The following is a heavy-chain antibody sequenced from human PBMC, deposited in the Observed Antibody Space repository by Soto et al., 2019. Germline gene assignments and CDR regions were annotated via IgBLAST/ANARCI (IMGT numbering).Heavy chain of an antibody. Sequence: GGSLRLSCAASGFAFTNYAMHWVRQAPGKGLEWVAFILYDGSSKYFADSVTGRFTISRDNSKNTLYLQLNSLRAEDTAVYYCARGGLRDYYYYAMDVWGQGTTVPVSS. D-gene: IGHD3-10*01. CDR1: GFAFTNYA. CDR3: ARGGLRDYYYYAMDV. V-gene: IGHV3-30-3*01. J-gene: IGHJ6*02. CDR2: ILYDGSSK.